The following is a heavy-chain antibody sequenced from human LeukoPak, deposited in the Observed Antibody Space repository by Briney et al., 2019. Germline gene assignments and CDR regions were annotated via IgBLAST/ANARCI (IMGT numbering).Heavy chain of an antibody. Sequence: SETLSLTCAVYGGSFSGYCWSWIRQPPGKGLEWIGEINHSGSTNYNPSLKSRVTISVDTSKNQFSLKLSSVTAADTAVYYCARSYYGSGSYLQGYSFDPWGQGTLVTVSS. J-gene: IGHJ5*02. CDR2: INHSGST. D-gene: IGHD3-10*01. CDR3: ARSYYGSGSYLQGYSFDP. V-gene: IGHV4-34*01. CDR1: GGSFSGYC.